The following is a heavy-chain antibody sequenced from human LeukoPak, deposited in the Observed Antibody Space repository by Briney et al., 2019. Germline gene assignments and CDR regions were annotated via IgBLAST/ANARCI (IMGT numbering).Heavy chain of an antibody. V-gene: IGHV1-8*01. CDR2: MNPNSGNT. Sequence: ASVKVSCKASGYTFTSYDINWLRQATGQGLEWMGWMNPNSGNTGYAQKFQGRVTMTRNTSISTAYMELSSLRSEDTAVYYCATRNWGSEGAFDIWGQGTMVTVSS. CDR1: GYTFTSYD. D-gene: IGHD7-27*01. CDR3: ATRNWGSEGAFDI. J-gene: IGHJ3*02.